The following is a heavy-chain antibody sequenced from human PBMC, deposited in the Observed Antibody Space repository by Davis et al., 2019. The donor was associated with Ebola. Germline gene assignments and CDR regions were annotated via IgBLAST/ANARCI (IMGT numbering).Heavy chain of an antibody. CDR3: ASPNYDSSGYLFDY. Sequence: SVKVSCKASGGTSSSYAISWVRQAPGQGLEWMGGIIPIFGTANYAQKFQGRVTITADESTSTAYMELSSLRSEDTAVYYCASPNYDSSGYLFDYWGQGTLVTVSS. J-gene: IGHJ4*02. CDR2: IIPIFGTA. D-gene: IGHD3-22*01. CDR1: GGTSSSYA. V-gene: IGHV1-69*13.